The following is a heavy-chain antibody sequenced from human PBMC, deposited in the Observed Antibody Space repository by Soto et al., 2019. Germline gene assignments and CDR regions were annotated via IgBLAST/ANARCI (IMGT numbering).Heavy chain of an antibody. D-gene: IGHD3-9*01. CDR3: ASLFSGIWPGYYSSICFDP. CDR2: INTNTGNP. J-gene: IGHJ5*02. V-gene: IGHV7-4-1*01. CDR1: VYTFTIDA. Sequence: VSLKRACKTSVYTFTIDARNRLLNTPAQRLEWMGWINTNTGNPTYAQGFTGRFVFSLDTSVSTAYLQICSLKAEDTAVYYCASLFSGIWPGYYSSICFDPRGQGLLV.